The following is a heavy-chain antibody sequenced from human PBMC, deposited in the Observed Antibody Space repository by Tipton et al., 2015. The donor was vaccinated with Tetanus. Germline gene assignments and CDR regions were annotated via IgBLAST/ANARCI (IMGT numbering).Heavy chain of an antibody. Sequence: LRLSCVTSGFTFSSFAMSWVRQSPGKGLEWIGYVYYRGGTIASPSLKSRVTMSVDTSKKQVSLILGSVTAADTAVYYCVREGNMLERYFDLWGRGTLVTVSS. CDR1: GFTFSSFA. V-gene: IGHV4-59*01. CDR3: VREGNMLERYFDL. D-gene: IGHD1-1*01. CDR2: VYYRGGT. J-gene: IGHJ2*01.